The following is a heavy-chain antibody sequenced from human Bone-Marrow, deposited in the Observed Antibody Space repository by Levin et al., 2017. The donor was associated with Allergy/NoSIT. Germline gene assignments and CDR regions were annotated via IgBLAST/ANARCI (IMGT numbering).Heavy chain of an antibody. CDR1: GGSMRNYY. CDR3: ARDQGHYSDSSTDYPNWFDP. J-gene: IGHJ5*02. V-gene: IGHV4-59*01. CDR2: VYHSGRS. D-gene: IGHD3-22*01. Sequence: SETLSLTCTVSGGSMRNYYWSWIRQIPGKGLEWIGNVYHSGRSRSNPSLESRVTILADRSKNQFSLKLRSMTAADTAVYYCARDQGHYSDSSTDYPNWFDPWGQGMRVTVSS.